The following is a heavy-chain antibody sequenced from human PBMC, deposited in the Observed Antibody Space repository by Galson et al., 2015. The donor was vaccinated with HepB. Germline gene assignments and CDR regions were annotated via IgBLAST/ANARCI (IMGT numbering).Heavy chain of an antibody. CDR1: GDSVSSDSVA. CDR3: ARGFRSAVDY. V-gene: IGHV6-1*01. CDR2: TYYRSKWYN. Sequence: CAISGDSVSSDSVAWNWIRQSPSRGLEWLGRTYYRSKWYNDYAVSVKSRIIINPGTSKNQFSLQLNSVTPEDTAVYYCARGFRSAVDYWGQGTLVTVSA. J-gene: IGHJ4*02. D-gene: IGHD3-10*01.